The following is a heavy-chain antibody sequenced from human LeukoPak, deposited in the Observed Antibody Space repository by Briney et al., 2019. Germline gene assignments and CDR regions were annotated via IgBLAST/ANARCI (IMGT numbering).Heavy chain of an antibody. CDR3: ARAYFSSSLLYYYYGMDV. Sequence: SETLSLTCAVYGGSFSGYYWSWIRQPPGKGLEWIGEINHRGSTNYNPSLKSRVTISVDTSKNQFSLKLSSVTAADTAVYYCARAYFSSSLLYYYYGMDVWGQGTTVTVSS. J-gene: IGHJ6*02. V-gene: IGHV4-34*01. D-gene: IGHD6-6*01. CDR2: INHRGST. CDR1: GGSFSGYY.